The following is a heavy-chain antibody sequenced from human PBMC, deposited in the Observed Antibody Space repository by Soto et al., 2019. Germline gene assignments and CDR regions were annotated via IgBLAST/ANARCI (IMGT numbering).Heavy chain of an antibody. CDR2: IYSSGTT. CDR3: ARTDSSGYYFVY. J-gene: IGHJ4*02. CDR1: GDFISSGGYY. V-gene: IGHV4-31*03. D-gene: IGHD3-22*01. Sequence: QVQLQESGPGLVKPSQTLSLTCTVSGDFISSGGYYWSWIRQLPGKGLEWIGYIYSSGTTYYNPSLKSRXXIXVXXSKNQCSLNLSSVTAADTAVYYCARTDSSGYYFVYWGQGTLVTVFS.